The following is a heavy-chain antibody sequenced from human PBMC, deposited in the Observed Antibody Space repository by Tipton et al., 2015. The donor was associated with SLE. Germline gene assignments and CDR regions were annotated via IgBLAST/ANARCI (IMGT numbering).Heavy chain of an antibody. D-gene: IGHD5-12*01. CDR3: ATSSGIYSGYGYDY. CDR2: ISYSGST. CDR1: GGSISSGRYF. V-gene: IGHV4-39*01. Sequence: TLSLTCTVSGGSISSGRYFWVYFRPPPGKGLEWIGTISYSGSTYYNPPLKSRVSISVDTSKTQFSLRLSSVTAADTAVYYCATSSGIYSGYGYDYWGQGILVTVSS. J-gene: IGHJ4*02.